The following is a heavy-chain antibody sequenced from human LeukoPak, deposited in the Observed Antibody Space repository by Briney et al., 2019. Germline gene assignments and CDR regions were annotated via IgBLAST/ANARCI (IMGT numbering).Heavy chain of an antibody. D-gene: IGHD2-2*01. CDR2: MYNSGST. V-gene: IGHV4-38-2*01. J-gene: IGHJ4*02. CDR1: GYSISSGHY. Sequence: ETLSLTCDVSGYSISSGHYWGWIRQSPGKGLERIASMYNSGSTYFKSSLKRRVTISLDTPKNQFSLTLNSVTAADTAVYYCARHVYGRHQLQAYHFDYWGQGILVTVSS. CDR3: ARHVYGRHQLQAYHFDY.